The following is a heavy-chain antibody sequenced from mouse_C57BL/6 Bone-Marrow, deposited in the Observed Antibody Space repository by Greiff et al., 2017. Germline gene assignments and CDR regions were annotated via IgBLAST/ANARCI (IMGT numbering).Heavy chain of an antibody. V-gene: IGHV5-12*01. CDR1: GFTFSDYY. J-gene: IGHJ3*01. D-gene: IGHD1-1*01. CDR2: ISNGGGST. Sequence: EVMLVESGGGLVQPGGSLKLSWAASGFTFSDYYMYWVRQTPEKRLEWVAYISNGGGSTYYPDTVKGRFTISRDNPKNTLYLQMSRLKSEDTAMYYCARPDYYGSSSFAYWGQGTLVTVS. CDR3: ARPDYYGSSSFAY.